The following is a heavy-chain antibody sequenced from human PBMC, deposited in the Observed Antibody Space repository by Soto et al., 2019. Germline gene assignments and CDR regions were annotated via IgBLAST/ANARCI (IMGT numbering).Heavy chain of an antibody. V-gene: IGHV3-21*01. CDR1: GFTFSSYS. D-gene: IGHD3-3*01. Sequence: EVQLVESGGGLVKPGGSLRLSCAASGFTFSSYSVNWVRQAPGKGLEWVSSISSSSSYIYYADSVKGRFTISRDNAKNSLYLQMNSLRAEDTAVYYCARDQGYDFWSCEFDYWGQGTLVTVSS. J-gene: IGHJ4*02. CDR2: ISSSSSYI. CDR3: ARDQGYDFWSCEFDY.